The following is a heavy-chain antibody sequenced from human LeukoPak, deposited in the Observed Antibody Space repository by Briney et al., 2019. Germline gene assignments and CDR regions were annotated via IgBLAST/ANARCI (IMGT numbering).Heavy chain of an antibody. V-gene: IGHV1-24*01. J-gene: IGHJ4*02. Sequence: ASVNVSCKVCGDTLTELSIHWVRPPPGKGLEWMGGFDPKDGETIYAQKFQGRVNMTEDTSIKTAYMELSSLRSEDTAVYYCGTELAGVRTTTRHYWGQGTLVTVSS. D-gene: IGHD1-26*01. CDR1: GDTLTELS. CDR3: GTELAGVRTTTRHY. CDR2: FDPKDGET.